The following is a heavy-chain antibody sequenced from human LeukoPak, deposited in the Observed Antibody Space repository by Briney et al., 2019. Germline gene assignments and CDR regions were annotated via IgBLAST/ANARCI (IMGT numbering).Heavy chain of an antibody. Sequence: SETLSLTCAVYGGSFSGYYWSWIRQPPGKGREWIGEINHSGSTNYNPSLKSRVTISVDTYKNQFSLKLSSVTAADTAVYYCARGYCSSTSCWYYFDYWGQGTLVTVSS. CDR1: GGSFSGYY. D-gene: IGHD2-2*01. CDR3: ARGYCSSTSCWYYFDY. V-gene: IGHV4-34*01. J-gene: IGHJ4*02. CDR2: INHSGST.